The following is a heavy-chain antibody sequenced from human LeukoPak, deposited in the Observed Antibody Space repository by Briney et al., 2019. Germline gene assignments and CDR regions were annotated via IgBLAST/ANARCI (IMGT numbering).Heavy chain of an antibody. J-gene: IGHJ4*02. CDR2: IYYSGST. Sequence: SETLSLTCTVSGGSISSYYWSWIRQPPGKGLEWIGYIYYSGSTNYNPSLKSRVTISVDTSKNQFSLKLTSVTAADTAVYYCARGLPEYYDFWSGYFYYFDYWGQGTLVTVSS. CDR1: GGSISSYY. D-gene: IGHD3-3*01. V-gene: IGHV4-59*01. CDR3: ARGLPEYYDFWSGYFYYFDY.